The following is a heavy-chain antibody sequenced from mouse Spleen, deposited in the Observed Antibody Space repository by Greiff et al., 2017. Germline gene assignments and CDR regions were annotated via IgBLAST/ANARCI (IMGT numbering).Heavy chain of an antibody. D-gene: IGHD3-2*02. Sequence: VQLQQSGAELVRPGTSVKISCKASGYTFTNYWLGWVKQRPGHGLEWIGDIYPGGGYTNYNEKFKGKATLTADTSSSTAYMQLSSLTSEDSAVYFCARSGISYYYAMDYWGQGTSVTVSS. CDR1: GYTFTNYW. CDR3: ARSGISYYYAMDY. CDR2: IYPGGGYT. V-gene: IGHV1-63*02. J-gene: IGHJ4*01.